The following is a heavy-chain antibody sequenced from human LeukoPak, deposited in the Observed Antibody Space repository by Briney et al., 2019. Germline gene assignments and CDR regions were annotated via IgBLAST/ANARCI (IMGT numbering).Heavy chain of an antibody. CDR3: ANLPIVGAADY. CDR1: GFTFSTYG. J-gene: IGHJ4*02. V-gene: IGHV3-23*01. Sequence: PGGSLRLSCAASGFTFSTYGMAWVRQPPGRGLEWVSAISGNTGGIYYSDSVRGRLTISRDDSKNTLYLQMSSLRAEDTAIYYCANLPIVGAADYWGQGTLVTVSS. CDR2: ISGNTGGI. D-gene: IGHD1-26*01.